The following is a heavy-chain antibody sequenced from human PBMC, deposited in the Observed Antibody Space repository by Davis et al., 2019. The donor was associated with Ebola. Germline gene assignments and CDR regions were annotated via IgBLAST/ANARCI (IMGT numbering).Heavy chain of an antibody. Sequence: GESLKISCVASGFSFSSYGMYWVRQAPGKGLEWVAFVRLDGSDEDYRDSVKGRFTISRDNSKNSLYLQMNSLRTEDTALYFCASDSSGYGPYDYWGQGTLVTVSS. D-gene: IGHD3-22*01. V-gene: IGHV3-30*02. CDR2: VRLDGSDE. CDR3: ASDSSGYGPYDY. J-gene: IGHJ4*02. CDR1: GFSFSSYG.